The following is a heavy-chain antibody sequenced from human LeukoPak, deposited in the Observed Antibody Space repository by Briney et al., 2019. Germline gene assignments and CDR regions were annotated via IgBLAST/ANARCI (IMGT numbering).Heavy chain of an antibody. J-gene: IGHJ4*02. CDR3: AKGYYYDGSGYYDY. CDR1: GFTVSSNY. V-gene: IGHV3-66*01. CDR2: ILSGGTT. D-gene: IGHD3-22*01. Sequence: PGGSLRLSCAASGFTVSSNYMSWVRQAPGKGLEWVSVILSGGTTSYAGSVRGRFAISRDNSKNTLYLQMNSLRAEDTAVYYCAKGYYYDGSGYYDYWGQGTLVTVSS.